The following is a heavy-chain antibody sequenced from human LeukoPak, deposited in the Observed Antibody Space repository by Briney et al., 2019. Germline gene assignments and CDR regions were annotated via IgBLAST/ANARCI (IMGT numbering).Heavy chain of an antibody. J-gene: IGHJ6*02. Sequence: SQTLSLTCANSGDSVSSNSAAWNWIRQSPSRGLEWLGRTYYRSKWYNDYAVSVKSRITINPDTSKNQFSLQLNSVTPEDTAVYYCAREGLPGNYYYYYYGMDVWGQGTTVTVSS. CDR3: AREGLPGNYYYYYYGMDV. V-gene: IGHV6-1*01. CDR1: GDSVSSNSAA. D-gene: IGHD2-2*01. CDR2: TYYRSKWYN.